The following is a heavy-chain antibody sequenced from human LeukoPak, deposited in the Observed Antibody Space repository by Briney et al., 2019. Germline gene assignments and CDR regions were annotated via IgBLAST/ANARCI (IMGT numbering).Heavy chain of an antibody. CDR1: GYSFTDYY. CDR3: ARADFIDAGPYLIGP. CDR2: INTKSGRT. D-gene: IGHD3-3*01. Sequence: GASVRVSCKTSGYSFTDYYIHWVRQAPGQGLEWMGWINTKSGRTSFARKFQGRVTMTRDPSITTVYMDMAWLTSDDTAIYFCARADFIDAGPYLIGPWGQGTLVTVSS. V-gene: IGHV1-2*02. J-gene: IGHJ5*02.